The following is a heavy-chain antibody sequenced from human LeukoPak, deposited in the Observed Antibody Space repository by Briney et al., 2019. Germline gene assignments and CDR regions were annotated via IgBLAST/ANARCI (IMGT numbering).Heavy chain of an antibody. CDR2: ISSSSSTI. V-gene: IGHV3-48*01. Sequence: GGSLRLSCAASGFTFSSYSMNWVRQAPGKGLEWVSYISSSSSTIYYADSVKGRFTISRDNAKNSLYLQMNSLRAEDTAVYYCAARRWGPSGYWGQGTLVTVSS. CDR3: AARRWGPSGY. D-gene: IGHD3-16*01. J-gene: IGHJ4*02. CDR1: GFTFSSYS.